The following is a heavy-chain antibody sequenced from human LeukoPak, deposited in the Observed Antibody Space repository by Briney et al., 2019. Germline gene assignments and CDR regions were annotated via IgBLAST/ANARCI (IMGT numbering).Heavy chain of an antibody. V-gene: IGHV1-2*02. CDR1: GYTFTGYY. CDR2: ISPNSGGT. J-gene: IGHJ3*02. D-gene: IGHD3-22*01. CDR3: ARDLVYYYDSSGYYHPDAFDI. Sequence: GASVKVSCKASGYTFTGYYMHWVRQAPGQGLEWMGWISPNSGGTNYAQKFQGRVTMTRDTSISTAYMELSRLRSDDTAVYYCARDLVYYYDSSGYYHPDAFDIWGQGTMVTVSS.